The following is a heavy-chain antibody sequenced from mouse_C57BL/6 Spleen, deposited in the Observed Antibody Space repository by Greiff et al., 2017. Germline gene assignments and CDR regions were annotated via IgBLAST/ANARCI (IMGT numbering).Heavy chain of an antibody. J-gene: IGHJ1*03. CDR1: GYAFSSSW. CDR2: IYPGDGDT. V-gene: IGHV1-82*01. D-gene: IGHD3-1*01. Sequence: QVQLQQSGPELVKPGASVKISCKASGYAFSSSWMNWVKQRPGQGLEWIGRIYPGDGDTNYNGKFKGKATLTADKSSSTAYMQLSSLTSEDSAVYFCARRGSHWYFGVWGTGTTVTVSS. CDR3: ARRGSHWYFGV.